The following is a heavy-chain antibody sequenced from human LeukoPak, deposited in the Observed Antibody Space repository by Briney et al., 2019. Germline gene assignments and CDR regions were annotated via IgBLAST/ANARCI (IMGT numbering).Heavy chain of an antibody. V-gene: IGHV3-30*18. J-gene: IGHJ4*02. CDR3: AKDTSGYSDY. Sequence: GGSLRLSCAASGFTFSTYDMRWVRQAPGKGLEWVAVISYDGTYKYYTDSVKGRFTISRDNSKNTLYLQMNSLRAEDTAVYFCAKDTSGYSDYWGQGTLVTVSS. D-gene: IGHD2-15*01. CDR2: ISYDGTYK. CDR1: GFTFSTYD.